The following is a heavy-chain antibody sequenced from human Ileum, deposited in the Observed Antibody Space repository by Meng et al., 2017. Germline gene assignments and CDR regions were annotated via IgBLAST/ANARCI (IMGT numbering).Heavy chain of an antibody. V-gene: IGHV3-53*01. CDR1: GFTVSSDY. CDR3: AGDPSLPNGMNV. CDR2: ISSGGDT. Sequence: GESLKISCAASGFTVSSDYMSWVRQAPGQGLECVSTISSGGDTYYADSVKGRFIISRDSSRSMLFIQLNSVRSEDTAVYYCAGDPSLPNGMNVWGQGTTVTVSS. J-gene: IGHJ6*02.